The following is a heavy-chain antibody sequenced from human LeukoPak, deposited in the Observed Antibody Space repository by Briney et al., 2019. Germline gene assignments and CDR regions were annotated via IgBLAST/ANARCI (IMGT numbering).Heavy chain of an antibody. CDR2: ITSSGTYI. J-gene: IGHJ6*03. CDR1: GFTFNNYN. Sequence: GGSLRLSCAASGFTFNNYNMNWVRQAPGKALEWVSSITSSGTYILYADSVKGRFTISRDNAKNSLYLQMNSLGPEDTAVYYCARDPYSGNYGNYYYYYMDVWGKGTTVTISS. CDR3: ARDPYSGNYGNYYYYYMDV. V-gene: IGHV3-21*01. D-gene: IGHD1-26*01.